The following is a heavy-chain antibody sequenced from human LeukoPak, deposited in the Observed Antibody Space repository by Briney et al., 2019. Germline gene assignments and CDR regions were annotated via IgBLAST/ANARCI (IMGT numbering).Heavy chain of an antibody. V-gene: IGHV3-11*01. CDR2: ISSSGSTI. CDR3: ARDPHGSGWPLYWFDP. D-gene: IGHD6-19*01. Sequence: GGSLRLSCAASGFTFSDYYMSWIRQAPGKGLEWVSYISSSGSTIYYADSVKGRFTISRDNAKNSLYLQMNSLRAEDTAVYYCARDPHGSGWPLYWFDPWGQGTLVTVSS. J-gene: IGHJ5*02. CDR1: GFTFSDYY.